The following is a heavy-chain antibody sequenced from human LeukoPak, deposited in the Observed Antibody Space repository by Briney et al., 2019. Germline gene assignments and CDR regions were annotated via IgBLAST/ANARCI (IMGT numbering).Heavy chain of an antibody. D-gene: IGHD3-22*01. J-gene: IGHJ5*02. CDR3: ARDLNYHDSSGYYH. V-gene: IGHV3-21*01. CDR2: ISTSSTYI. CDR1: GCTFSSST. Sequence: PGGSLRLSCAASGCTFSSSTMNWVCQAPGKGLEWVSSISTSSTYIYYADSVKGRFTISRDNAKNSLYLQMNSLRAEDTAVYYCARDLNYHDSSGYYHWGQGTLVTVSS.